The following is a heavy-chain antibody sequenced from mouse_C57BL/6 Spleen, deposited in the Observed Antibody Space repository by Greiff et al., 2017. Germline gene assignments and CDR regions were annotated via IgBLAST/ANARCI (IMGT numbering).Heavy chain of an antibody. Sequence: VQLQESGAELVKPGASVKMSCKASGYTFTSYWITWVKQRPGQGLEWIGDIYPGSGSTNYNEKFKSKATLTVDKSSSTAYMQLSSLTSEDSAVYYCAPLYYYGSSQGYWGQGTTLTVSS. CDR1: GYTFTSYW. CDR2: IYPGSGST. J-gene: IGHJ2*01. D-gene: IGHD1-1*01. V-gene: IGHV1-55*01. CDR3: APLYYYGSSQGY.